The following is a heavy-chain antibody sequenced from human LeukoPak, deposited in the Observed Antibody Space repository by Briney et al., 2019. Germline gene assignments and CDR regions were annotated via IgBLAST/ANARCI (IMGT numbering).Heavy chain of an antibody. CDR3: ARLPRGLIRSY. J-gene: IGHJ4*02. CDR1: GDSMNSSSFY. Sequence: SETLSLTCTVSGDSMNSSSFYWGWIRQPPGKGLEWIGTIYHGGSTYADTVRTYYNSSLKSRVTISVDTSNNPFSLPMASVTAADPAVYYCARLPRGLIRSYWGQGTLVTVSS. V-gene: IGHV4-39*01. D-gene: IGHD3-16*01. CDR2: IYHGGST.